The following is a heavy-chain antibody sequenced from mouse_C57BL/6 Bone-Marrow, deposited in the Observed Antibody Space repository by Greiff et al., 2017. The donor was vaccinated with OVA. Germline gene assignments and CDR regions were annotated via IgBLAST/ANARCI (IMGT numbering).Heavy chain of an antibody. J-gene: IGHJ3*01. V-gene: IGHV14-3*01. Sequence: EVQLQQSVAELVRPGASVKLSCTASGFNIKNPYMHWVKQRPEQGLEWIGRIDPANGNTKYAPKFQGKATITADTSSNTAYLQLSSLTSEDTAIYYCARGRPFADWGQGTLVTVSA. CDR2: IDPANGNT. CDR3: ARGRPFAD. CDR1: GFNIKNPY.